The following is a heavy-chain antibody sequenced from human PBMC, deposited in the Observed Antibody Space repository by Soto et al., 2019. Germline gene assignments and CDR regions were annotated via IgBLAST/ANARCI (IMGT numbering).Heavy chain of an antibody. Sequence: GESLKISCKGSGYSFTSYWIGGVRQMPGKGLEWMGIIYPGDSDTRYSPSFQGQVTISADKSISTAYLQWSSLKASDTAMYYCARNIVVVPVAAIAFDIWGQGTMVTVS. D-gene: IGHD2-2*01. V-gene: IGHV5-51*01. CDR3: ARNIVVVPVAAIAFDI. CDR1: GYSFTSYW. J-gene: IGHJ3*02. CDR2: IYPGDSDT.